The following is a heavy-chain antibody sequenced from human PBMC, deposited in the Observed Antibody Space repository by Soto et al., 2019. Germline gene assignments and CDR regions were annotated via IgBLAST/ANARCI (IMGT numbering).Heavy chain of an antibody. CDR3: AHPRGYGVFDAYDI. Sequence: PGWSLRLSCAASGFTFSTYAMSLVRQAPGKGLEWASAISAGGGSTYYADSVKGRFTISRDNFINTLYLQMNSLRTEDTAVYYCAHPRGYGVFDAYDIWGEGAMVTVS. CDR1: GFTFSTYA. J-gene: IGHJ3*02. D-gene: IGHD4-17*01. V-gene: IGHV3-23*01. CDR2: ISAGGGST.